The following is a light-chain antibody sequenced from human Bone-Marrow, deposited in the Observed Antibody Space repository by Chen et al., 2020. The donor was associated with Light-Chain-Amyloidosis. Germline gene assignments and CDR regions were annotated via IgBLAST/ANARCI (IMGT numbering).Light chain of an antibody. V-gene: IGKV3-11*01. Sequence: EVVLTQSPATLSLSPGERAILSCRASQKVSKYVAWYQQRPGQAPRLLIYDASNRAAGIPDRFSGSVSGTDFALNISSLEPEDFAGYYCQQRSTWPLTFGGGTRVDIK. CDR1: QKVSKY. CDR2: DAS. CDR3: QQRSTWPLT. J-gene: IGKJ4*01.